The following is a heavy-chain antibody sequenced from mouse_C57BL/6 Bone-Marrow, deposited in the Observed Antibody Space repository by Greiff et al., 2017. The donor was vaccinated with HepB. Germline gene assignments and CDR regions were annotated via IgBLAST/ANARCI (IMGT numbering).Heavy chain of an antibody. J-gene: IGHJ4*01. CDR2: IYPRSGNT. CDR1: GYTFTSYG. CDR3: ARRPLTYGNYVNYYAMDY. Sequence: QVQLKQSGAELARPGASVKLSCKASGYTFTSYGISWVKQRTGQGLEWIGEIYPRSGNTYYNEKFKGKATLTADKSSSTAYMELRSLTSEDSAVYFCARRPLTYGNYVNYYAMDYWGQGTSVTVSS. D-gene: IGHD2-1*01. V-gene: IGHV1-81*01.